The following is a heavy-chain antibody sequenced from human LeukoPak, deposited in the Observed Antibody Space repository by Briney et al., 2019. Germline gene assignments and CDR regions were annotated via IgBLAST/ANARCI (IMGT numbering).Heavy chain of an antibody. CDR3: ARGFLGSSTSLFSLYYYYYMDV. D-gene: IGHD2-2*01. Sequence: PSETLSLTCAVYGGSFSGYYWSWIRQPPGKGLEWIGEINHSGSTNYNPSLESRVTISVDTSKNQFSLKLSSVTAADTAVYYCARGFLGSSTSLFSLYYYYYMDVWGKGTTVTVSS. J-gene: IGHJ6*03. V-gene: IGHV4-34*01. CDR2: INHSGST. CDR1: GGSFSGYY.